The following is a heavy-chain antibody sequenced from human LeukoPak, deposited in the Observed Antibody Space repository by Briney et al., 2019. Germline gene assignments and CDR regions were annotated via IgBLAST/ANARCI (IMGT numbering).Heavy chain of an antibody. J-gene: IGHJ5*02. V-gene: IGHV4-4*07. Sequence: SETLSLTCTVSGGSISSYYWSWIRQPAGKGLEWIGRMYTSGSTNYNPSLKSRVTMSVDTSKNQFSLKLSSVTAADTAVYYCARGLNHLGYCRSTSCWGWFDLWGQGTLVTVSS. CDR3: ARGLNHLGYCRSTSCWGWFDL. CDR2: MYTSGST. D-gene: IGHD2-2*01. CDR1: GGSISSYY.